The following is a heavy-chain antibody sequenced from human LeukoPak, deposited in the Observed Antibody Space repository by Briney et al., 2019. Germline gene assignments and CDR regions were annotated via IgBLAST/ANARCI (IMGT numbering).Heavy chain of an antibody. CDR2: IYYSGST. D-gene: IGHD6-19*01. CDR3: ARLGIAVAGTDWFDP. CDR1: GGSISSSSYY. Sequence: SETLSLTCTVSGGSISSSSYYWGWIRQPPGKGLEWIGGIYYSGSTYYNPSLKSRVTISVDTSKNQFSLKLSSVTAADTAVYYCARLGIAVAGTDWFDPGGQGTLVTVSS. V-gene: IGHV4-39*01. J-gene: IGHJ5*02.